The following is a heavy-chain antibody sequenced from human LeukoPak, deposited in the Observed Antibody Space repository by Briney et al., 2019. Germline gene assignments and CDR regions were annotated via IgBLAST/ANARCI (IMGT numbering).Heavy chain of an antibody. V-gene: IGHV4-38-2*01. CDR3: AGGQWLVPS. CDR2: IYHSGST. J-gene: IGHJ4*02. Sequence: SETLSLTCAVSGYSISSGYYWGWIRPPPGMGLEWIGSIYHSGSTYYNPSLKSRVTISVDTSKNQFSLKLSSVTAADTAVYYCAGGQWLVPSWGQGTLVTVSS. D-gene: IGHD6-19*01. CDR1: GYSISSGYY.